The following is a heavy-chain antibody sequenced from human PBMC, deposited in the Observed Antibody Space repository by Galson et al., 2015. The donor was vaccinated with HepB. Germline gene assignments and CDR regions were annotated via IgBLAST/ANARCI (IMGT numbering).Heavy chain of an antibody. J-gene: IGHJ6*02. Sequence: SVKVSCKASGYTFTSYYMHWVRQAPGQGLEWMGIINPSGGSTSYAQKFQGKVTMTRDTSTSTVYMELSSLRSEDTAVYYCARDSGVLGFGEPTRVMDVWGQGTTVTVSS. CDR3: ARDSGVLGFGEPTRVMDV. CDR2: INPSGGST. V-gene: IGHV1-46*03. CDR1: GYTFTSYY. D-gene: IGHD3-10*01.